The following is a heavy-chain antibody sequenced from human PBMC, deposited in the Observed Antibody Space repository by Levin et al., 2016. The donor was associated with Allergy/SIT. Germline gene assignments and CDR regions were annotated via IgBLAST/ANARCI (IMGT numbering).Heavy chain of an antibody. Sequence: WVRQAPGQGLEWMGRIIPILGIANYAQKFQGRVTITADKSTSTAYMELSSLRSEDTAVYYCARANTISGLLWFGNYDAFDIWGQGTMVTVSS. J-gene: IGHJ3*02. V-gene: IGHV1-69*04. D-gene: IGHD3-10*01. CDR2: IIPILGIA. CDR3: ARANTISGLLWFGNYDAFDI.